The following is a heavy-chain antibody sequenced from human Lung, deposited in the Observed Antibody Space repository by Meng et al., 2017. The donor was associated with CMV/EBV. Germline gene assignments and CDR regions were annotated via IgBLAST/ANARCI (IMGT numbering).Heavy chain of an antibody. CDR3: ARDKAYDFWSGHYYYGMGV. V-gene: IGHV3-11*01. CDR1: GFTFSDYY. J-gene: IGHJ6*02. CDR2: ISSSGSTI. Sequence: SCAASGFTFSDYYMSWIRQAPGKGLEWVSYISSSGSTIYYADSVKGRFTISRDNAKNSLYLQMNSLRAEDTAVYYCARDKAYDFWSGHYYYGMGVXGQGXTVTVSS. D-gene: IGHD3-3*01.